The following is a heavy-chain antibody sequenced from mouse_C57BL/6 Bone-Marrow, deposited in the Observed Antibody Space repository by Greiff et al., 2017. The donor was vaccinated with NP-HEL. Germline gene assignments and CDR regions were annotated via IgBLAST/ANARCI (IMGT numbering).Heavy chain of an antibody. J-gene: IGHJ2*01. CDR3: ARFTSWYFDY. CDR1: GYTFTSYG. Sequence: VQLVESGAELARPGASVKLSCKASGYTFTSYGISWVKQRTGQGLEWIGEIYPRSGNTYYNEKFKGKATLTADKSSSTAYMELRSLTSEDSAVYFCARFTSWYFDYWGQGTTLTVSS. D-gene: IGHD1-1*01. CDR2: IYPRSGNT. V-gene: IGHV1-81*01.